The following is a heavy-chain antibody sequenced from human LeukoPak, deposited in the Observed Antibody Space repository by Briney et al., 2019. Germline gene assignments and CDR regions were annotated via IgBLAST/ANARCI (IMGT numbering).Heavy chain of an antibody. J-gene: IGHJ4*02. CDR3: AKGYYYDSSGSFDY. CDR1: GFTFSSYA. Sequence: GSLRLSCAASGFTFSSYAMSWVRQAPGKGLEWVSAISGSGGSTYYADSVKGRFTISRDNSKNTLYLQMNSLRAVDTAVYYCAKGYYYDSSGSFDYWGQGTLVTVSS. D-gene: IGHD3-22*01. V-gene: IGHV3-23*01. CDR2: ISGSGGST.